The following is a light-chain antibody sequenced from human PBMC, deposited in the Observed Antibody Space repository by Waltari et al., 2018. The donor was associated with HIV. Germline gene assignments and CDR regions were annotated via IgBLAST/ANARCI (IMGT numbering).Light chain of an antibody. J-gene: IGKJ4*01. V-gene: IGKV3-15*01. CDR3: QQYNNWPPLT. CDR1: QSVSSN. CDR2: GAS. Sequence: ELVMTQSPVTLSVSPGERATLSCRASQSVSSNLAWYQQKPGQAPRLLIYGASTRATGIPARFSGSGSGTEFTFTISSLQSEDFAVYYCQQYNNWPPLTFGGGTKVEIK.